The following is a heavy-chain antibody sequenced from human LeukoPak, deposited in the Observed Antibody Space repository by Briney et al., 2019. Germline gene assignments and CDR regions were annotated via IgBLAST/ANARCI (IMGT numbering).Heavy chain of an antibody. CDR1: GFSFDNFA. V-gene: IGHV3-43*02. CDR3: AKDRGRYTSSWSY. D-gene: IGHD6-13*01. J-gene: IGHJ4*02. Sequence: GGSLRLSCAASGFSFDNFAMHWVRQAPGKGLEWVSLISGDGGSTYYADSVRRRFTISRDNSKNSLYLQMNSLRTEDTALYYCAKDRGRYTSSWSYWGQGTLVTVSS. CDR2: ISGDGGST.